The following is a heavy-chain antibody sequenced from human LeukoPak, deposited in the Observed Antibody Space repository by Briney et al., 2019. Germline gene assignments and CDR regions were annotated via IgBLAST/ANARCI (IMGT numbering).Heavy chain of an antibody. CDR2: IRGESDYI. Sequence: GSLRLSCAASGFTFSSYWMSWVRQAPGKGLEWVSSIRGESDYIYYRDSVKGRFTISRDNAKNSLYLQMNRLRVEDTAVYFCVREHYDFFLDYWGQGTLVTVSS. CDR1: GFTFSSYW. D-gene: IGHD3-3*01. V-gene: IGHV3-21*06. CDR3: VREHYDFFLDY. J-gene: IGHJ4*02.